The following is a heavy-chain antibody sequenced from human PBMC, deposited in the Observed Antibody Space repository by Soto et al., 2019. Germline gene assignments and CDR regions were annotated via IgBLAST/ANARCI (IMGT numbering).Heavy chain of an antibody. Sequence: GEPLKITCMASAYAFATYWIGWGRRMPGKGLEWMGIIYPGDSDTKYSPSCQGQGTITVDKSVSTDYLLWRRQKATDTAISSSVRLVDFGFSEYCEPWGQGTPVTASS. CDR2: IYPGDSDT. V-gene: IGHV5-51*01. CDR1: AYAFATYW. D-gene: IGHD3-10*01. J-gene: IGHJ5*02. CDR3: VRLVDFGFSEYCEP.